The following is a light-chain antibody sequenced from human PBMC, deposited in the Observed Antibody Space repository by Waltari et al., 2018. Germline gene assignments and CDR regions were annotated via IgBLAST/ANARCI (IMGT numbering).Light chain of an antibody. V-gene: IGKV1-39*01. J-gene: IGKJ4*01. CDR1: QTVDKY. CDR3: QQRSNWPPLT. Sequence: DIQMTQSPSSLSAFVGDSVTITCRASQTVDKYLNWYQQKPGKAPKLLIYTASRLQSGVPSRFSGSGSGTDFTLTINNLQPEDFATYYCQQRSNWPPLTFGGGTKVEMK. CDR2: TAS.